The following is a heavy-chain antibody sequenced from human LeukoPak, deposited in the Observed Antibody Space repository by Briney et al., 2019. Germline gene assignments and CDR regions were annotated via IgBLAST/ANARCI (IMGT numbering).Heavy chain of an antibody. J-gene: IGHJ4*02. V-gene: IGHV4-34*01. CDR1: GGSFSGYY. CDR3: ARAYDSSGYYLYYFDY. Sequence: RSSETLSLTCAVYGGSFSGYYWSWIRQPPGKGLEWIGEINHSGSTNYNPSLKSRVTISVDTSKNQFSLKLSSVTAADTAVYYCARAYDSSGYYLYYFDYWGQGTLVTVSS. D-gene: IGHD3-22*01. CDR2: INHSGST.